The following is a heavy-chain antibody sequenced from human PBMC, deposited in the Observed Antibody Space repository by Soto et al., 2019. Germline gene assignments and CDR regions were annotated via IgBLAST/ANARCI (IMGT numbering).Heavy chain of an antibody. D-gene: IGHD1-26*01. CDR1: GGTFSSYA. J-gene: IGHJ6*02. CDR3: ARGLSSKVGATIGDYYYYGMDV. V-gene: IGHV1-69*13. Sequence: SVKVSCKASGGTFSSYAISWVRQAPGQGLEWMGGIIPIFGTANYAQKFQGRVTITADESTSTAYMELSSLRSEDTAVYYCARGLSSKVGATIGDYYYYGMDVWGQGTTVTVSS. CDR2: IIPIFGTA.